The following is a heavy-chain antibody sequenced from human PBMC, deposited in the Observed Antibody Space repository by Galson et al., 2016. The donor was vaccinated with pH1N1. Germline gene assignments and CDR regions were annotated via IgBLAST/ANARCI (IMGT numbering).Heavy chain of an antibody. CDR3: ARDRPRMLLRYFEWLLGDAMDV. V-gene: IGHV3-30*03. Sequence: SLRLSCAASGFTFSTYGMNWVRQAPGKGLEWVAVISYDGNNKYYVDSVKDRFTISRDNSRNTQYLQMTSLRAEDTAVYYCARDRPRMLLRYFEWLLGDAMDVLGQGTTVIVSS. J-gene: IGHJ6*02. D-gene: IGHD3-9*01. CDR1: GFTFSTYG. CDR2: ISYDGNNK.